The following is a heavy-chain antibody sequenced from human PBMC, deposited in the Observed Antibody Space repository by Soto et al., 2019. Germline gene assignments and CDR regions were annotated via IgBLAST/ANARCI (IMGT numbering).Heavy chain of an antibody. CDR1: GGSISSGGYY. V-gene: IGHV4-31*03. D-gene: IGHD2-2*01. CDR2: IYYSGST. J-gene: IGHJ4*02. Sequence: SETLSLTCTVSGGSISSGGYYWSWIRQHPGKGLEWIGYIYYSGSTYYNPSLKSRVTISVDTSKNQFSLKLSSVTAADTAVYYCARGGGDCSSTSCYAYFDYWGQGTLVTVSS. CDR3: ARGGGDCSSTSCYAYFDY.